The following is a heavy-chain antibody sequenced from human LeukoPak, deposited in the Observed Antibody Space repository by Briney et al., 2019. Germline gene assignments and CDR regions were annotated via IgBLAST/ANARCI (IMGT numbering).Heavy chain of an antibody. Sequence: ASVKVSCKASGYTFTNFAINWVRQAPGHGPEWMGWINTITGNPTYAQGFTGRFVFSLDTSVSTAYLQISSLQAEDTAVYYCARSNNDGDYLGVGFDYWGQGTLVTVSS. CDR3: ARSNNDGDYLGVGFDY. D-gene: IGHD4-17*01. CDR1: GYTFTNFA. V-gene: IGHV7-4-1*02. CDR2: INTITGNP. J-gene: IGHJ5*01.